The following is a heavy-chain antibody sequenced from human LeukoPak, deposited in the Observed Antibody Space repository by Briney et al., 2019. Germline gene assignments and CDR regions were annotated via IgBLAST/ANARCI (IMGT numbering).Heavy chain of an antibody. J-gene: IGHJ6*03. Sequence: PGGSLRLSCAASGFTFSSYAMHWVRQAPGKGLEWVAVISYDGSNKYYADSVKGRFTISRDNSKNTPYLQMNSLRAEDTAVYYCARVGVAAAGSRPYYYYYMDVWGKGTTVTVSS. D-gene: IGHD6-13*01. CDR3: ARVGVAAAGSRPYYYYYMDV. CDR2: ISYDGSNK. CDR1: GFTFSSYA. V-gene: IGHV3-30*01.